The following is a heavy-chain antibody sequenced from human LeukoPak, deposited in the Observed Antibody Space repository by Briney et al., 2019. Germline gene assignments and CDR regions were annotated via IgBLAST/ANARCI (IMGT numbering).Heavy chain of an antibody. CDR1: GFTFSNYG. J-gene: IGHJ6*03. Sequence: GGSLRLSCAASGFTFSNYGMHWVRQVPGKGLVWVSRINVDGIITSYAESVKGRFTISRDNAKNTVFLQMNSLRAEDTAVYYCAGDRWNYYFMDVWGKGTTVTVSS. CDR3: AGDRWNYYFMDV. CDR2: INVDGIIT. D-gene: IGHD4-23*01. V-gene: IGHV3-74*01.